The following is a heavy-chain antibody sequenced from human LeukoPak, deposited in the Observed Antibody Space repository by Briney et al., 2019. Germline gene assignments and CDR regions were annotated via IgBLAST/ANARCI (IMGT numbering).Heavy chain of an antibody. CDR2: IYSGGST. V-gene: IGHV3-53*01. Sequence: GGSLRLSCAASGFTVSSNYMSWVSQAPGKGLEWVSVIYSGGSTYYAESVKGRFTISRDNSKNTLYLQMNSLRAEDTAVYYCARLRVVPAAIYYYYGMDVWGQGTTVTVSS. CDR3: ARLRVVPAAIYYYYGMDV. CDR1: GFTVSSNY. D-gene: IGHD2-2*01. J-gene: IGHJ6*02.